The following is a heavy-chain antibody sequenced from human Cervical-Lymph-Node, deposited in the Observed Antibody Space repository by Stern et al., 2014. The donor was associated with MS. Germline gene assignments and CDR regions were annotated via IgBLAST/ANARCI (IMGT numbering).Heavy chain of an antibody. CDR3: AKDLAMIRDPIGLFDL. CDR2: IAHDGGKK. Sequence: HVQLVESGGGVVQSGRSLRLSCTASGFSFTTFGMHWVLQAPGTGLEWVASIAHDGGKKYYADSVKGRFTISRDNSKNTLSLLMNSLRAEDSADYYCAKDLAMIRDPIGLFDLWGQGARVTVSS. V-gene: IGHV3-30*18. CDR1: GFSFTTFG. J-gene: IGHJ4*02. D-gene: IGHD3-10*01.